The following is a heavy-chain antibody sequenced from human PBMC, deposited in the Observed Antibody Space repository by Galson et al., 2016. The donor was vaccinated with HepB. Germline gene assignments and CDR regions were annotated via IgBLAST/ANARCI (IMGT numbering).Heavy chain of an antibody. Sequence: SLRLSCAASGFTFSDSTVHWVRQASGKGLEWVGRIRNKAYSYAAAYAASVKGRFTISRVDSKNTAYLQMNSLKTEDTAVYFCTRHLLYGGTSFDYWGQGTLVTVSS. CDR1: GFTFSDST. CDR2: IRNKAYSYAA. D-gene: IGHD4-23*01. V-gene: IGHV3-73*01. CDR3: TRHLLYGGTSFDY. J-gene: IGHJ4*02.